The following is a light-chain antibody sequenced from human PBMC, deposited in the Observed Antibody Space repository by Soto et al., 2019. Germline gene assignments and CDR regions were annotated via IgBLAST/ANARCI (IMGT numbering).Light chain of an antibody. CDR2: GAS. CDR1: QSVSSSY. J-gene: IGKJ2*01. CDR3: QQYGSSPPRYT. Sequence: EIVLTQSPGTLSLSPGERATLSCRASQSVSSSYLAWYQQKPGQTPRLFIYGASSRATGIPDRFSGSGSGTDFTLTISRLEPEDFAVYYCQQYGSSPPRYTFGQGTKLEIK. V-gene: IGKV3-20*01.